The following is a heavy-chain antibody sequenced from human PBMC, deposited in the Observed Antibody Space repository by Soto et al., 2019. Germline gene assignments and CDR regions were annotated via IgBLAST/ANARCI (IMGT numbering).Heavy chain of an antibody. Sequence: PGGSLRLSCAASGFTFSSYSMNWVRQAPGKGLEWASSISSSSSYIYYADSVKGRFTISRDNAKNSLYLQMNSLRAEDTAVYYCARGREDYDLGWFDPWGQGTLVTVSS. CDR3: ARGREDYDLGWFDP. CDR1: GFTFSSYS. V-gene: IGHV3-21*01. J-gene: IGHJ5*02. D-gene: IGHD3-22*01. CDR2: ISSSSSYI.